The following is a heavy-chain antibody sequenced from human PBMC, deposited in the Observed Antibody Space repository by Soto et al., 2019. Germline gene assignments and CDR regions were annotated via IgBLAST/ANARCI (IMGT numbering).Heavy chain of an antibody. J-gene: IGHJ4*02. V-gene: IGHV1-18*04. CDR2: ISAYNGDT. D-gene: IGHD3-9*01. CDR1: AYTFKNYG. Sequence: ASVKVSCKASAYTFKNYGINWVRQAPGRGLEWVAWISAYNGDTSYAQHFQGRVTVTTETLTNTAYMELRSLRPDDTAVYFCVLGGLETGYYRDMDYWGQGTLVTVSS. CDR3: VLGGLETGYYRDMDY.